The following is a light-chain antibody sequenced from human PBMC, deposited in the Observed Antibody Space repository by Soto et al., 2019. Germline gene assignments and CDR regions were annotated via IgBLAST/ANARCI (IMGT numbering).Light chain of an antibody. J-gene: IGKJ1*01. Sequence: DIQMTQSPSSLSASLGDRVTITCRASQSISSWLAWYQQKPGKAPKLLIYNASTLKSGVPSRLSGSGSGTEFTLTISSLQSEDFAVYHCQQYNNWPHTWTFGQGTKVDIK. CDR2: NAS. CDR3: QQYNNWPHTWT. CDR1: QSISSW. V-gene: IGKV1-5*03.